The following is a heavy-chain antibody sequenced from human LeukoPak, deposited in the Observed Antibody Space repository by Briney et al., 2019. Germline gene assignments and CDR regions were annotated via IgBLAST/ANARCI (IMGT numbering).Heavy chain of an antibody. CDR2: IKSDGQIT. CDR3: LLIILGGSSQH. CDR1: GFTFNNYW. J-gene: IGHJ1*01. V-gene: IGHV3-74*01. Sequence: GGSLRLSCAASGFTFNNYWMHWVRQAPGKGLVWVSRIKSDGQITTYADSVKGRFTTSRDNARNTFYLQMNSLRVEDAAVYYCLLIILGGSSQHWGQGTLVSVSS. D-gene: IGHD3-3*01.